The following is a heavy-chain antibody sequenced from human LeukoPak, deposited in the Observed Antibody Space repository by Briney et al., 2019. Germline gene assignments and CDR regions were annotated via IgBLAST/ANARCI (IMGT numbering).Heavy chain of an antibody. Sequence: PGGSLRLSCAASGFTFSSYEMNWVRQAPGKGLEWVSSISSSGIYIYYADSVKGRFTISRDNAKNSLYLQTNSLRAEDTAVYYCARDRGYGDTLNHYFDYWGQGTLVTVSS. CDR2: ISSSGIYI. J-gene: IGHJ4*02. CDR1: GFTFSSYE. D-gene: IGHD4-17*01. V-gene: IGHV3-21*01. CDR3: ARDRGYGDTLNHYFDY.